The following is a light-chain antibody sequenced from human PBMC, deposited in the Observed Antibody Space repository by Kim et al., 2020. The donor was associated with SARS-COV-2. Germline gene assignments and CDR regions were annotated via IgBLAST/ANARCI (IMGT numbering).Light chain of an antibody. Sequence: PGQSITLSCTGTSSDVGGYNYVSWYQQHPGKAPKLMIYDVSKRPSGVSNRFSGSKSGNTASLTISGLQAEDEADYYCSSYTSSSRVFGGGTKVTVL. CDR1: SSDVGGYNY. J-gene: IGLJ3*02. CDR2: DVS. CDR3: SSYTSSSRV. V-gene: IGLV2-14*04.